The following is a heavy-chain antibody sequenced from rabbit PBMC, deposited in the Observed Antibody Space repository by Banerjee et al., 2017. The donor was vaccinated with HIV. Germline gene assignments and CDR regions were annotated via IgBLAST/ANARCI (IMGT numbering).Heavy chain of an antibody. CDR2: ISTGSSGFT. CDR3: ARDLAGVIGWNFSL. Sequence: QEQLVESRGGLVKPGASLTLTCTASGLSFSDSHYMCWVRQAPGKGLEWIGCISTGSSGFTYYASWAKGRFTISKASSTTVTLQMTSLTAADTATYFCARDLAGVIGWNFSLWGPGTLVTVS. D-gene: IGHD4-1*01. CDR1: GLSFSDSHY. J-gene: IGHJ4*01. V-gene: IGHV1S45*01.